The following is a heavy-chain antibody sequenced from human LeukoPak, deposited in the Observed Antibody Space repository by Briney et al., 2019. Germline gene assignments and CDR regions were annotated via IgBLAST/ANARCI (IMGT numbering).Heavy chain of an antibody. CDR3: ARKTVPGPNSAFDI. CDR1: SGFA. J-gene: IGHJ3*02. CDR2: SNGRGDDT. Sequence: PGGSLRLSCAAFSGFAMSWVRQAPGRGLEWVSASNGRGDDTYSPDSVKGRFTISRDNSKNTLYLQMNSLRVEDTAVYYCARKTVPGPNSAFDIWGQGTMVTVSS. D-gene: IGHD6-19*01. V-gene: IGHV3-23*01.